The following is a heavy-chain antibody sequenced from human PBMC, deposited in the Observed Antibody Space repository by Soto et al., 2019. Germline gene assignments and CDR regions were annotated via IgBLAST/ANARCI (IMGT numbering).Heavy chain of an antibody. CDR2: IYWDDDK. J-gene: IGHJ4*02. CDR3: AHSHAGIYHFVY. D-gene: IGHD3-10*01. V-gene: IGHV2-5*02. Sequence: SGLALPTKKKGVGWIRQPPGKALEWLALIYWDDDKRYSPSLKSRLTITKDTSKDQVVLTVTNMDPVDTATYFCAHSHAGIYHFVYWGQGTLVTVSS. CDR1: GLALPTKKKG.